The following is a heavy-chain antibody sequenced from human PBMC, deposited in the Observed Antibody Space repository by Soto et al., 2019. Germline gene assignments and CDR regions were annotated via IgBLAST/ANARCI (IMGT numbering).Heavy chain of an antibody. CDR1: GGSFSGYY. CDR3: ARVRASRGQRDFDS. D-gene: IGHD6-13*01. V-gene: IGHV4-34*01. J-gene: IGHJ4*02. CDR2: INPSGGT. Sequence: QVHLQQWGAGLLKPSETPSLTCGVYGGSFSGYYWSWIRQPPGKGLEWIGEINPSGGTNYNPSLKRRGTQSGKQSKDQVSLKGNFVTRAETALKYCARVRASRGQRDFDSWGQGTLVTVSS.